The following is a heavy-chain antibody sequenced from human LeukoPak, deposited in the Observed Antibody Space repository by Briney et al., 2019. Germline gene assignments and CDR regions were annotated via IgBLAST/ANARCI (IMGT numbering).Heavy chain of an antibody. CDR2: ISSSSSYT. V-gene: IGHV3-21*05. J-gene: IGHJ3*02. CDR3: ARDGLSPAGAFDI. Sequence: PGGSLRLSCAASGFTFSSYEMNWVRQAPGKGLEWVSYISSSSSYTNYADSVKGRFTISRDNAKNSLYLQMNSLRAEDTAVYYCARDGLSPAGAFDIWGQGTMVTVSS. CDR1: GFTFSSYE.